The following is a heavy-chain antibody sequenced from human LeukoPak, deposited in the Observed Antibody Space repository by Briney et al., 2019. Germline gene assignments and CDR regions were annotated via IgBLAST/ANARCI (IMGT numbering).Heavy chain of an antibody. J-gene: IGHJ5*02. D-gene: IGHD3-3*01. V-gene: IGHV4-59*01. Sequence: SETLSLTCTVSGGSISSYYWSWIRQPPGKGLEWIGYIYYSGSTNYNPSLKSRVTISVDSSKNQFSLKLSSVTAADTAVYYCARGAYDFWSGSRNWFDPWGQGTLVTVSS. CDR1: GGSISSYY. CDR3: ARGAYDFWSGSRNWFDP. CDR2: IYYSGST.